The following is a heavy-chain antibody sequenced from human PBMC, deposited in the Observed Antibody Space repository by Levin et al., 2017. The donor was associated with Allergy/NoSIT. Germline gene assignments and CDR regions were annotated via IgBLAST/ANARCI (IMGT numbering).Heavy chain of an antibody. V-gene: IGHV3-30*02. Sequence: SGESLKISCAASGFTFSTYGMHWVRQAPGKGLEWVAIITPDGNNKYYAASVKGRFTISRDNFKNTVHLHMNSLTTDDTAVYFCAKGGDMDYWGQGTLVTVSS. J-gene: IGHJ4*02. CDR1: GFTFSTYG. D-gene: IGHD2-21*02. CDR2: ITPDGNNK. CDR3: AKGGDMDY.